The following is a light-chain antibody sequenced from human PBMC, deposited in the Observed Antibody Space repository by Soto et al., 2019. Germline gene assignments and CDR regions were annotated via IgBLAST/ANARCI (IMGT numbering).Light chain of an antibody. CDR3: QQSYSTPTT. CDR2: AAS. Sequence: DVQLTQSPSFLSASVGDRVTITCRASQGISSYLNWYQQKPGKAPKLLIYAASSLQSGVPSRFSGSGSGTDFTLTISSLQPEDFATYYCQQSYSTPTTFAQGTRLEI. CDR1: QGISSY. J-gene: IGKJ5*01. V-gene: IGKV1-39*01.